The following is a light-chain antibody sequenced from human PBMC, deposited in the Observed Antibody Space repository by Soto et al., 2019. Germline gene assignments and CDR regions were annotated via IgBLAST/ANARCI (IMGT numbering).Light chain of an antibody. CDR1: SSDVGGYNY. CDR2: DVS. J-gene: IGLJ1*01. Sequence: QSALTQPRSVSGSPGQSVTISCTGTSSDVGGYNYVSWYLHHPGKAPKLIIYDVSQRPSGVPDRFSGSKSDNTASLTISGLQAEDEADYYCCSYAGSYTYVFGTGTKVTVL. V-gene: IGLV2-11*01. CDR3: CSYAGSYTYV.